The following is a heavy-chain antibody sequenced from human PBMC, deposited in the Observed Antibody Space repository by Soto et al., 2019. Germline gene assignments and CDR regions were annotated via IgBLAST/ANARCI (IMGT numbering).Heavy chain of an antibody. CDR3: TTDHLGYCSSTSCYSEDY. D-gene: IGHD2-2*01. CDR1: GFTFSNAW. CDR2: IKSKTDGGTT. J-gene: IGHJ4*02. Sequence: GGSLRLSCAASGFTFSNAWMNWVRQAPGKGLEWVGRIKSKTDGGTTDYAAPVKGRFTISRDDSKNTLYLQMNSLKTEDTAVYYCTTDHLGYCSSTSCYSEDYWGQGTLVTVSS. V-gene: IGHV3-15*07.